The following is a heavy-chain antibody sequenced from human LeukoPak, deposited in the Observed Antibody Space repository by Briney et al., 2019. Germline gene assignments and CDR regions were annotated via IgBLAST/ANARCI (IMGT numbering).Heavy chain of an antibody. V-gene: IGHV1-2*02. Sequence: ASVKVSCKASGYTFTGYFMHWVRQAPGQGLEWMGWINPKSGATNYAQKFQGRVTMTRGTSISTAYMELSSLRSDDTAVFYCARDVTRGYYDTTVPWGQGTLVTVSS. J-gene: IGHJ5*02. CDR1: GYTFTGYF. CDR3: ARDVTRGYYDTTVP. D-gene: IGHD3-22*01. CDR2: INPKSGAT.